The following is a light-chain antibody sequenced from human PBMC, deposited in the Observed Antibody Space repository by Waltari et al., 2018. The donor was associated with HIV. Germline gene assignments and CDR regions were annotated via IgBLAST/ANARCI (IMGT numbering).Light chain of an antibody. V-gene: IGLV3-10*01. J-gene: IGLJ3*02. Sequence: SYELTQPPSVAVSPGQTARITCSGDALPKKYAYWYQQKSGQAPGLGIYEDSNRPSGIPEGFSGSSSATMATLTISGAQVEDEADYYCYSTDSSGTHSVFGGGTKLTVL. CDR2: EDS. CDR1: ALPKKY. CDR3: YSTDSSGTHSV.